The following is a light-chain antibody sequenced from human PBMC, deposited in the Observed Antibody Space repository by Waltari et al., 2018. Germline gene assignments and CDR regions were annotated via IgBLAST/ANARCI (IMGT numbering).Light chain of an antibody. Sequence: QSALTQPPSVTGAPGQRVTISCTGSSSNMGAGYDVNWYQHLPGTAPKVLIYGNSDRLPGVPDRFSASKYGRSASLAIIGLQAEDECNYYCQSFDSNLGVLFGGGTKLTVL. J-gene: IGLJ2*01. CDR2: GNS. CDR1: SSNMGAGYD. CDR3: QSFDSNLGVL. V-gene: IGLV1-40*01.